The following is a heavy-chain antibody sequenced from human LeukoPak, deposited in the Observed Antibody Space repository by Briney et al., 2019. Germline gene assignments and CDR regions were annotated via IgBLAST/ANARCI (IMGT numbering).Heavy chain of an antibody. J-gene: IGHJ4*02. Sequence: PGGSLRLSCAASGFTFTDHYMSWIRQAPGKGLEWVSYISSGSTYTNYADSVKGRFTISRDNAKNSLYLQMNSLRAEDTAVYYCARGAYYYDSSGDFDYWGQGTLVTVSS. D-gene: IGHD3-22*01. CDR2: ISSGSTYT. V-gene: IGHV3-11*05. CDR1: GFTFTDHY. CDR3: ARGAYYYDSSGDFDY.